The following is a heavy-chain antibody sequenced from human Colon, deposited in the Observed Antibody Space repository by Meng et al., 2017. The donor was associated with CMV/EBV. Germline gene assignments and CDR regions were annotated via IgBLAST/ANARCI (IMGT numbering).Heavy chain of an antibody. V-gene: IGHV3-48*03. D-gene: IGHD2/OR15-2a*01. CDR1: GFTFGSHE. CDR3: ARDRMHRPTYYNSVWWFDP. J-gene: IGHJ5*02. CDR2: ISSSGVTT. Sequence: GGSLRLSCAGSGFTFGSHEMNWVRQAPGRGLEWLAYISSSGVTTYYADSVKGRFTISRDNAKNTLYLQMTGMRTEDTAVYFCARDRMHRPTYYNSVWWFDPWGQGTQVTVSS.